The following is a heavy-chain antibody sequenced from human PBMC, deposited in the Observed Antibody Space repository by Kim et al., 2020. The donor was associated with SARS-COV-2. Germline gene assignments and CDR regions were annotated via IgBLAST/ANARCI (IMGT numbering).Heavy chain of an antibody. D-gene: IGHD1-7*01. V-gene: IGHV1-8*01. CDR3: ATGRYNWNFGTWFDP. J-gene: IGHJ5*02. Sequence: ASVKVSCKASGYTFTSYDINWVRQATGQGLEWMGWMNPNSGNTGYAQKFQGRVTMTRNTSTSTAYMELNSLTSQDTAVYYCATGRYNWNFGTWFDPWCQGTLVTVSS. CDR1: GYTFTSYD. CDR2: MNPNSGNT.